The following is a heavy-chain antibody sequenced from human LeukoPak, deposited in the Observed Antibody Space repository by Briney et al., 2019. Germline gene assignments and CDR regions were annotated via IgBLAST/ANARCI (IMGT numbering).Heavy chain of an antibody. V-gene: IGHV1-3*03. J-gene: IGHJ4*02. CDR1: GYTFTGNY. CDR2: ITTGRGET. CDR3: ARGGKQWRGGNYFDS. Sequence: ASVKVSCKASGYTFTGNYMQWVRQAPGQSPEWMGWITTGRGETRYSQEFQRRITFTRDTSASTVYMDLSDLRSEDTAVYYCARGGKQWRGGNYFDSWGQGTLVAVSS. D-gene: IGHD6-19*01.